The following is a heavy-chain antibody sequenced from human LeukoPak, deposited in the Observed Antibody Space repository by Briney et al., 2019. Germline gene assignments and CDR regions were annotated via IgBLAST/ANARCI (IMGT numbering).Heavy chain of an antibody. V-gene: IGHV3-23*01. CDR1: GFTFSSYA. CDR2: ISGSGGST. D-gene: IGHD6-13*01. Sequence: SGGSLRLSCAASGFTFSSYAMSWVRQAPGKGLEWVSAISGSGGSTYYADSVKGRFTISRDNSKNTLYLQMNSLRAEDTAVYYCAKGVSLGFAAEVSSDYWGQGTLVTVSS. J-gene: IGHJ4*02. CDR3: AKGVSLGFAAEVSSDY.